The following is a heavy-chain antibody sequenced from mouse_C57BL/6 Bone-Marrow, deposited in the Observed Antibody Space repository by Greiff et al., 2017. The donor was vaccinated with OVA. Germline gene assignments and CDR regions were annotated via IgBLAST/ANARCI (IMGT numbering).Heavy chain of an antibody. CDR3: ARNVLYYGSSYDWYFDV. CDR2: IYIGNGYT. V-gene: IGHV1-58*01. CDR1: GYTFTSYG. J-gene: IGHJ1*03. Sequence: VQLQQSGAELVRPGSSVKMSCKTSGYTFTSYGINWVKQRPGQGLEWIGYIYIGNGYTEYNEKFKGKATLTSDTSSSTAYMQLSSLTSEDSAIYFCARNVLYYGSSYDWYFDVWGTGTTVTVSS. D-gene: IGHD1-1*01.